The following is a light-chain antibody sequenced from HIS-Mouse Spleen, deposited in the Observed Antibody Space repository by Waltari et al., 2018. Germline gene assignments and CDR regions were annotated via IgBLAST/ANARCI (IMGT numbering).Light chain of an antibody. Sequence: QSALTQPASVSGSPGQSITISCTGTSSDVGGYNYASWYQQHPGKAPKLMIYDVSNRPSGVSNRFSGSKSGNTASLTISGLQAEDEADYYCSSYTSSKGVFGGGTKLTVL. CDR2: DVS. V-gene: IGLV2-14*03. CDR3: SSYTSSKGV. CDR1: SSDVGGYNY. J-gene: IGLJ3*02.